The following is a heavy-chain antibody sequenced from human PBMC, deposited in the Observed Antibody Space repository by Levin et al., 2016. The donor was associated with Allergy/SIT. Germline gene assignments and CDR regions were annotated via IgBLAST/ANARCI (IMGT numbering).Heavy chain of an antibody. CDR2: ISSSGSTI. CDR3: ARDTSTCFDY. Sequence: GESLKISCAASGFTFSDYYMSWIRQAPGKGLEWVSYISSSGSTIYYADSVKGRFTISRDNAKNSLYLQMNSLRAEDTAVYYCARDTSTCFDYWGQGTLVTVSS. V-gene: IGHV3-11*01. CDR1: GFTFSDYY. J-gene: IGHJ4*02.